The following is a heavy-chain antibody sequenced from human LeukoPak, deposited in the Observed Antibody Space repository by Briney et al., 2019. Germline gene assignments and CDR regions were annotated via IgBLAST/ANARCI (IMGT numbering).Heavy chain of an antibody. CDR1: GFTFSSYA. V-gene: IGHV3-23*01. CDR2: ISGSGGST. Sequence: PGGPLRLSCAASGFTFSSYAMSWVRQAPGKGLEWVSAISGSGGSTYYADSVKGRFTISRDNSKNTLYLQMNSLRAEDTAVYYCARGAPGYSGSYSFGGYWGQGTLVTVSS. CDR3: ARGAPGYSGSYSFGGY. D-gene: IGHD1-26*01. J-gene: IGHJ4*02.